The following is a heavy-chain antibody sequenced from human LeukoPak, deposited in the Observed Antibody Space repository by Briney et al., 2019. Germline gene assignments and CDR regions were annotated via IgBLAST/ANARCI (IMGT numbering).Heavy chain of an antibody. D-gene: IGHD3-22*01. CDR3: ASSNEFYYDTSTYVDY. Sequence: GTSLRLSCAASGFPFSRYAVHWVRQAPGKGLEWVALRSHDGGIEDYADSVKGRFTISRDNSRNTLYLQMNSLKPEDTAVYYCASSNEFYYDTSTYVDYWGQGTLVTVSS. V-gene: IGHV3-30-3*01. CDR2: RSHDGGIE. CDR1: GFPFSRYA. J-gene: IGHJ4*02.